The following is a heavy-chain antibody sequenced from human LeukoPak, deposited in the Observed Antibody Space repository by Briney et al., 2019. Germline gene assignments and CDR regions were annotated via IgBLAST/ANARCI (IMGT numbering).Heavy chain of an antibody. Sequence: ASVKVSYTASGHPVTAYLMNWGPRAARHQGRGLGWFNPYSGGTNYAQKFQGRVTMTRDTSISTAYMELSRLRSDDTAVYYCARGVPYYGSGSYYYYYYMDVWGKGTTVTVSS. CDR3: ARGVPYYGSGSYYYYYYMDV. J-gene: IGHJ6*03. CDR1: GHPVTAYL. D-gene: IGHD3-10*01. V-gene: IGHV1-2*02. CDR2: FNPYSGGT.